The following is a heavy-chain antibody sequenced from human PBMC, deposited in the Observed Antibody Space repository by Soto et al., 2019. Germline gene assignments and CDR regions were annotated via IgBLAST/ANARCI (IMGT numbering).Heavy chain of an antibody. Sequence: PGGSLRLSCASSGFTFSSYAMSWVRQAPGKGLEWVSAISGSGGSTYYADSVKGRFTISRDNSKNTLYLQMNSLRAEDTAVYYCAKGKGYSHYFDYWGQGTLVTVSS. J-gene: IGHJ4*02. V-gene: IGHV3-23*01. CDR1: GFTFSSYA. CDR2: ISGSGGST. D-gene: IGHD5-18*01. CDR3: AKGKGYSHYFDY.